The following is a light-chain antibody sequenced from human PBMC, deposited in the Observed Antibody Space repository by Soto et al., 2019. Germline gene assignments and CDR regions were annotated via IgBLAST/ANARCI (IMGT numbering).Light chain of an antibody. CDR1: QDISNY. J-gene: IGKJ4*01. CDR3: QQYDNLPS. V-gene: IGKV1-33*01. CDR2: DAS. Sequence: DLPMTQSPSSLSTSVGDRVTITSQASQDISNYLNWYQQKPGKAPKLLIYDASNLETGVPSRFSGSGSETDFNLTVSSLQPEASATYYCQQYDNLPSFGGGTKIEIK.